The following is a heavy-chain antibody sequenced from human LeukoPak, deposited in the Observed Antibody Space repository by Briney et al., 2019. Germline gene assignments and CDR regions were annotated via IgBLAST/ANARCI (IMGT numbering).Heavy chain of an antibody. Sequence: GGSLRLSCAASGFTSSSYGMHWVRQAPGKGLEWVAVISYDGSNKYYADSVKGRFTISRDNSKNTLYLQMNSLRAEDTAVYYCAKGLVLRYFDWLSPVDYWGQGTLVTVSS. CDR2: ISYDGSNK. CDR1: GFTSSSYG. J-gene: IGHJ4*02. CDR3: AKGLVLRYFDWLSPVDY. V-gene: IGHV3-30*18. D-gene: IGHD3-9*01.